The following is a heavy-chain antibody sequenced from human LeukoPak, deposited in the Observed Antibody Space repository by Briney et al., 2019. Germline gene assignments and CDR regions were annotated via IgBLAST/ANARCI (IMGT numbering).Heavy chain of an antibody. J-gene: IGHJ4*01. CDR1: GFTSSNYW. V-gene: IGHV3-7*01. CDR3: ARDRGSSGWYEFDY. Sequence: PGGSLRISCAASGFTSSNYWMSWVRQAPGKGLEWVANIKQDGSEKYYVDSVKGRFTISRDNAKNSLYLQMNSLRAEDTAVYYCARDRGSSGWYEFDYWGHGTLVTVSS. D-gene: IGHD6-19*01. CDR2: IKQDGSEK.